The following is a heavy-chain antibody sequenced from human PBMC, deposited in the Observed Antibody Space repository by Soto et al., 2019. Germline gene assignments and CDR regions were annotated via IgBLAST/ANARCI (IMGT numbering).Heavy chain of an antibody. J-gene: IGHJ4*02. Sequence: ASVKVSCKASGGTFSSYAISWVRQAPGQGLEWMGGIIPILGIANYAQKFQGRVTITADKSTSTAYMELSRLRSEDTAVYYCERDLGYDCSSTSCRYLSDYWGQGTLVTVSS. CDR2: IIPILGIA. D-gene: IGHD2-2*01. CDR1: GGTFSSYA. CDR3: ERDLGYDCSSTSCRYLSDY. V-gene: IGHV1-69*10.